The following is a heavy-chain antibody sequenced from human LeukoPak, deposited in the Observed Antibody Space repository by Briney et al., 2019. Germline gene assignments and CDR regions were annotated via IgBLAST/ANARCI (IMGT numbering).Heavy chain of an antibody. V-gene: IGHV1-18*01. Sequence: ASVKVSCKASGYTFTSYGISWVRQAPGQGLEWMGWISAYNGNTNYAQKLQGRVTMTTDTSTSTAYMELRSLRSDDTAVYYCARDHRYGDYDRIHFDYWGQGTLVTVSS. CDR1: GYTFTSYG. D-gene: IGHD4-17*01. J-gene: IGHJ4*02. CDR2: ISAYNGNT. CDR3: ARDHRYGDYDRIHFDY.